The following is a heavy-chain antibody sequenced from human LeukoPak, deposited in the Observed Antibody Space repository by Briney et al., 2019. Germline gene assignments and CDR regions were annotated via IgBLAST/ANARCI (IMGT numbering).Heavy chain of an antibody. V-gene: IGHV3-30*18. J-gene: IGHJ4*02. CDR2: ISYDGSNK. CDR3: AKGEVAVVTASPEY. CDR1: GFTFSSYG. Sequence: GGSLRLSRAASGFTFSSYGMHWVRQAPGKGLEWVAVISYDGSNKYYADSVKGRFTISRDNSKNTLYLQMNSLRAEDTAVYYCAKGEVAVVTASPEYWGQGTLVTVSS. D-gene: IGHD2-15*01.